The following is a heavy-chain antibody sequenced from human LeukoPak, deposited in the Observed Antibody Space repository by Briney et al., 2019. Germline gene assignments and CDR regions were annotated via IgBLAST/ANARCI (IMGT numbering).Heavy chain of an antibody. CDR3: AGLVGRYSSGLYYYYFDY. CDR2: MYLSGTT. Sequence: SETLSLTCTVSGDSINSLDLWSWVRQPPGQGLEWIGEMYLSGTTHSNPSVKSRVTISIDKSRNQFFLNLSSVTAADTAVYYCAGLVGRYSSGLYYYYFDYWGQGTLVTVSS. V-gene: IGHV4-4*02. CDR1: GDSINSLDL. D-gene: IGHD3-22*01. J-gene: IGHJ4*02.